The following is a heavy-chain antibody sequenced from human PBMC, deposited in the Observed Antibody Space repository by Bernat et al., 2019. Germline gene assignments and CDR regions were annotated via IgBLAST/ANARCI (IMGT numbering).Heavy chain of an antibody. Sequence: QVQLQESGPRLVKPSQTLSLTCTVSGGSISSGGYYWSWIRQHPGKGLEWIGYIYYSGSTYYNPSLKSRVTISVDTSKNQFSLKLSSVTAADTAVYYCARGVLTVTTLYYYYGMDVWGQGTTVTVSS. J-gene: IGHJ6*02. D-gene: IGHD4-17*01. CDR1: GGSISSGGYY. CDR3: ARGVLTVTTLYYYYGMDV. V-gene: IGHV4-31*03. CDR2: IYYSGST.